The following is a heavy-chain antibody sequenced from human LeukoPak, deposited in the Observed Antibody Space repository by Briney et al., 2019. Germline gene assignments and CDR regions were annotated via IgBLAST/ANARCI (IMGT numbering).Heavy chain of an antibody. CDR1: GGSISSGGYY. D-gene: IGHD3-22*01. CDR2: IYYSGST. CDR3: ARDNPQPGEYYYDSSGYSDAFDI. J-gene: IGHJ3*02. V-gene: IGHV4-31*03. Sequence: SETLSLTCTVSGGSISSGGYYWSWIRQHPGKGLEWIGYIYYSGSTYYNPSLKSRVTISVDTSKNQFSLKLSSVTAADTAVYYCARDNPQPGEYYYDSSGYSDAFDIWGQGTMVTVSS.